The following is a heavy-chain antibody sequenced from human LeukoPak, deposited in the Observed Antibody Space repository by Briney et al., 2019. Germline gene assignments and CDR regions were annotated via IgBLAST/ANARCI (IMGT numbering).Heavy chain of an antibody. J-gene: IGHJ6*04. V-gene: IGHV3-53*01. Sequence: GGSLTVSCAACGFTVSSNYMSWLRQAPGRGLEWVSFIYIGGSTYYADSVKGRFTISRDNSKNTLYLQMNSLRAADTAVYYCARERKGYYYYGMDVWGKGTTVTVSS. CDR1: GFTVSSNY. CDR2: IYIGGST. CDR3: ARERKGYYYYGMDV.